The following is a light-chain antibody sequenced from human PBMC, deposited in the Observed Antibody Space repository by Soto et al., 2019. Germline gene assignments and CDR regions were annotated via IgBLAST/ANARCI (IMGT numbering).Light chain of an antibody. CDR1: QSISTY. J-gene: IGKJ1*01. V-gene: IGKV1-39*01. Sequence: DIQMTQSPSTLSASVGDRVTITCRASQSISTYLNWYQQKLGRAPTLLIYAASSLQSGVPSRFSGGGSGTDFTLTISSPQPEDFAMYFCQQCYSSPRTFGQGTKVEIK. CDR2: AAS. CDR3: QQCYSSPRT.